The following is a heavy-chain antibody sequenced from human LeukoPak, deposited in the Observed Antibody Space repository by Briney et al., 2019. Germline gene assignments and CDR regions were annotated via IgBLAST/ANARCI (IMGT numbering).Heavy chain of an antibody. CDR1: GGSISSYY. CDR2: IYYSGST. CDR3: ARGPDSGMATTESDY. Sequence: SETLSLTFTVSGGSISSYYWSWIRQPPGKGLEWIGYIYYSGSTNYNPSLKSRVTISVDTSKNQFSLKLSSVTAADTAVYYCARGPDSGMATTESDYWGQGTLVTVSS. J-gene: IGHJ4*02. D-gene: IGHD5-24*01. V-gene: IGHV4-59*01.